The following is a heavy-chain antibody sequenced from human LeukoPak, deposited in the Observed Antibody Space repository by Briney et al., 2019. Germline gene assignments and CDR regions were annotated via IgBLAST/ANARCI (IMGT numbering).Heavy chain of an antibody. Sequence: SETLSLTRTVSGGSISSYYWSWIRQPPGKGLEWIGYIYYSGSPNYNPSLKSRVTISVDTAKNQFSLKLSSVTAADTAVYYCARHQVDYGYYVNSFDIWVQATM. CDR3: ARHQVDYGYYVNSFDI. J-gene: IGHJ3*02. CDR2: IYYSGSP. CDR1: GGSISSYY. D-gene: IGHD4-17*01. V-gene: IGHV4-59*08.